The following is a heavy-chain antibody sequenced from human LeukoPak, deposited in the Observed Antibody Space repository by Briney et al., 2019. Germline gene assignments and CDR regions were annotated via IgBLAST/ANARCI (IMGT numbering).Heavy chain of an antibody. CDR2: IKSEVDGATR. Sequence: GGSLRLSCAASGLIFSNCWMTWVRQAPGKGLEWVGRIKSEVDGATRDYAAPVRGRFTLSRDDSRNTLYLQMNSLKTEDTAFYYCTTDIPFTPGGAIAYWGQGTLVTVSS. CDR3: TTDIPFTPGGAIAY. D-gene: IGHD3-16*02. V-gene: IGHV3-15*01. J-gene: IGHJ4*02. CDR1: GLIFSNCW.